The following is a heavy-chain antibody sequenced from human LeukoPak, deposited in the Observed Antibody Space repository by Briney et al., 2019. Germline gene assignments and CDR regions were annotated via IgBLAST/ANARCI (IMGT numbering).Heavy chain of an antibody. Sequence: PGGSLRLSCAASGFTFSSYAMSWVRQAPGKGLEWVSAISGSGGSTYYADSVKGRFTISRDNSKNTLYLQMNSLRAEDTAVYYCAKVPNYDLWSGYNYYGMDVWGQGTTVTVSS. CDR2: ISGSGGST. CDR1: GFTFSSYA. J-gene: IGHJ6*02. CDR3: AKVPNYDLWSGYNYYGMDV. V-gene: IGHV3-23*01. D-gene: IGHD3-3*01.